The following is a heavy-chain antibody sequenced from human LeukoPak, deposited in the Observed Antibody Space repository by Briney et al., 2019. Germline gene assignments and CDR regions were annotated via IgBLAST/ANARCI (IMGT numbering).Heavy chain of an antibody. CDR2: ISSSSSYI. D-gene: IGHD6-19*01. Sequence: GGSLRLSCAASGFTFSSYSMNWVRQAPGKGLEWVSSISSSSSYIYYADSVKGRFTISRDNAKNSLYLQMNSLRAEDTAVYYCATGGHSSGWYEFDYWGQGTLVTVSS. CDR1: GFTFSSYS. J-gene: IGHJ4*02. CDR3: ATGGHSSGWYEFDY. V-gene: IGHV3-21*01.